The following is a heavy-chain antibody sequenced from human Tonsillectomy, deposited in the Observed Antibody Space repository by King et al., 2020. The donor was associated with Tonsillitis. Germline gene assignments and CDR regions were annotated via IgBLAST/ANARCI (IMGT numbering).Heavy chain of an antibody. D-gene: IGHD4-23*01. Sequence: QLVQSGAEVKKPGASVKVSCKASGYTFTGYYIHWVRQAPGQGLEWMGWINPNSGGTNYAQKFQGRVTMTRDTSISTAYMEVSRLRSDDTAVYYCARVNWEDHDYGANLYYFDYWGQGTLVTVSS. V-gene: IGHV1-2*02. CDR1: GYTFTGYY. CDR2: INPNSGGT. CDR3: ARVNWEDHDYGANLYYFDY. J-gene: IGHJ4*02.